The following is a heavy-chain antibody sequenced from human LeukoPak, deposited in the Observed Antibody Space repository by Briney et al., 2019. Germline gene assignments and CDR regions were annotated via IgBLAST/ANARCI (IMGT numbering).Heavy chain of an antibody. CDR1: GGSISSSSYY. Sequence: SETLSLTCTVSGGSISSSSYYWGWIRQPPGKGLEWIGSIYYSGSTYYNPSLKSRVTISVDTSKNQFSLKLSSVTAADTAVYYCAREKVWWSDDIAVVPAASGNAFDIWGQGTMVTVSS. CDR3: AREKVWWSDDIAVVPAASGNAFDI. J-gene: IGHJ3*02. V-gene: IGHV4-39*07. CDR2: IYYSGST. D-gene: IGHD2-2*01.